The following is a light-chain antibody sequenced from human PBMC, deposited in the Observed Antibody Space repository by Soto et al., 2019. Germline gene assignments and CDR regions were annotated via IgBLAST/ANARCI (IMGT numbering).Light chain of an antibody. Sequence: DIQMTQSPSTLSASVVDRVTITCRASQSISSWLAWYQQKPGKAPKLLIYKESSLESGVKSRFSGSGSGTEFTLTIRSMQPDDFATYYCQQYNSSQWTFGQGTQVAIK. V-gene: IGKV1-5*03. J-gene: IGKJ1*01. CDR3: QQYNSSQWT. CDR1: QSISSW. CDR2: KES.